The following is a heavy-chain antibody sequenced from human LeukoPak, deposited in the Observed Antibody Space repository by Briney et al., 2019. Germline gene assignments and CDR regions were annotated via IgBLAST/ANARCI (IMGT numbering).Heavy chain of an antibody. CDR1: GFTFSSYG. V-gene: IGHV3-33*01. Sequence: GGSLRLSCAASGFTFSSYGMHWVRQAPGKGLEWVAVIWYDGSNKNYADSVKGRFTISRDNSKNTLYLQMNSLRAEDTAVYYCARVADYSNSAHADYWGQRTLVTVSS. CDR2: IWYDGSNK. D-gene: IGHD4-4*01. CDR3: ARVADYSNSAHADY. J-gene: IGHJ4*02.